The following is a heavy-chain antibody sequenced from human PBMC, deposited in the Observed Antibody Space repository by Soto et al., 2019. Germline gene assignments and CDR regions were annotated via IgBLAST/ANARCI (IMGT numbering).Heavy chain of an antibody. CDR2: TSYDGSNK. CDR1: GFTFSSYG. CDR3: AKPPYDYVWGSSAFDY. Sequence: GGSLRLSCAAYGFTFSSYGMHWVRQAPGKGLEWVAVTSYDGSNKYYADSVKGRFTISRDNSKNTLYLQMNSLRAEDTAVYYCAKPPYDYVWGSSAFDYWGQGT. J-gene: IGHJ4*02. V-gene: IGHV3-30*18. D-gene: IGHD3-16*01.